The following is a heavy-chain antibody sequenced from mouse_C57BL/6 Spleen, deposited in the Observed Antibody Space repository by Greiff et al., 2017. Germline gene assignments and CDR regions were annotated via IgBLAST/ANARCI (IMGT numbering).Heavy chain of an antibody. CDR2: IRNKANGYTT. Sequence: EVKVVESGGGLVQPGGSLSLSCAASGFTFTDYYMSWVRQPPGKALEWLGFIRNKANGYTTEYSASVKGRFTISRDNSQSILYLQMNALRAEDSATYYCARSSSGPYYYAMDYWGQGTSVTVSS. CDR1: GFTFTDYY. V-gene: IGHV7-3*01. J-gene: IGHJ4*01. D-gene: IGHD3-2*02. CDR3: ARSSSGPYYYAMDY.